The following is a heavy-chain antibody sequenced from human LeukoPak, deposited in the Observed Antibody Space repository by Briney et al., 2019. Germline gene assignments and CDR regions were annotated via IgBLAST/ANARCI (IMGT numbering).Heavy chain of an antibody. J-gene: IGHJ4*02. V-gene: IGHV3-74*01. CDR1: GFTFSNYW. Sequence: GGSLRLACAASGFTFSNYWMHWVRQAPGKGLVWVSRINSDGSSTTYADSVKGRFTISRDNGQNTLYLQMNSLRAEDTAVYYCAREGRGYSYAFEYWGQGTLVTVSS. CDR3: AREGRGYSYAFEY. D-gene: IGHD5-18*01. CDR2: INSDGSST.